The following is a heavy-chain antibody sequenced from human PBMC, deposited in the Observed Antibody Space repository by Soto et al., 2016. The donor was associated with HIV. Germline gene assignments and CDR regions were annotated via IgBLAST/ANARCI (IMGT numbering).Heavy chain of an antibody. CDR2: ISYDGSDK. CDR1: GFMFNKYA. Sequence: QLVESGGGAVQPGRSLRLSCSASGFMFNKYAIHWVRQAPGKGLEWVAVISYDGSDKQYVDSVKGRFTISRDNSKNTLYLQMNSLRPEDTAMYYCARDTPHYYGGNSLDYWGQGSLVTVSS. V-gene: IGHV3-30*04. D-gene: IGHD2-21*01. J-gene: IGHJ4*02. CDR3: ARDTPHYYGGNSLDY.